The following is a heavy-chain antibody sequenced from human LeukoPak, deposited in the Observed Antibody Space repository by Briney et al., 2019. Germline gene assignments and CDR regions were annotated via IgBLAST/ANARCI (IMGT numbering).Heavy chain of an antibody. CDR2: IIPIFGTA. Sequence: SVKVSCKASGGTFSSYAISWVRQAPGQGREWMGGIIPIFGTANYAQKFQGRVTITADESTSTAYMELSSLRSEDPAVYYCATYYYDSSGYYVSDYWGQGTLVTVSS. CDR1: GGTFSSYA. CDR3: ATYYYDSSGYYVSDY. V-gene: IGHV1-69*13. J-gene: IGHJ4*02. D-gene: IGHD3-22*01.